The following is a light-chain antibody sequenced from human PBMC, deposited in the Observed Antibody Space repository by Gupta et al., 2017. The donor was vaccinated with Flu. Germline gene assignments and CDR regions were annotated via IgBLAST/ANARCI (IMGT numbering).Light chain of an antibody. Sequence: DIVMTQSPASLAVSLGERATINCKSSQSVLYSSNNKNYLAWYRQKPGQPPELLIYWASTRESGVPDRFTGSGSGTDFTLTISSLQAEDVAAYYCQQYYSTPLTFGQGTKVEIK. J-gene: IGKJ1*01. CDR2: WAS. CDR1: QSVLYSSNNKNY. CDR3: QQYYSTPLT. V-gene: IGKV4-1*01.